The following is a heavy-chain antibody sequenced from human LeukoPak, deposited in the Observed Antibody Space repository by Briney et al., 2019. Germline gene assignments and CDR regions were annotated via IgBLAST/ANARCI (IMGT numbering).Heavy chain of an antibody. CDR1: GYSFTTYG. CDR3: TRSQLVVYSDY. V-gene: IGHV1-18*01. D-gene: IGHD2-8*02. J-gene: IGHJ4*02. CDR2: INTYNGNT. Sequence: GASVKVTCKASGYSFTTYGISWVRQTPGQGLEWLGWINTYNGNTNYAQKLQGRVTMTTDTSTSIAYMELRSLRSDDTAVYFCTRSQLVVYSDYWGQGTLVTVSS.